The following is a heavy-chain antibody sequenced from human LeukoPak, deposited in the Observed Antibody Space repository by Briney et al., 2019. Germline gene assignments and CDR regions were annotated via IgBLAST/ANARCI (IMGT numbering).Heavy chain of an antibody. CDR2: ISWNGGST. CDR1: GFTFYDYT. J-gene: IGHJ6*03. V-gene: IGHV3-43*01. D-gene: IGHD3-3*01. CDR3: AKEGYYDFWSGSPPHYYYYYMDV. Sequence: PGGSLRLSCAASGFTFYDYTMHWVCQAPGKGLEWVSLISWNGGSTYYADSVKGRFTISRDNSKNSLYLQMNSLRTEDTALYYCAKEGYYDFWSGSPPHYYYYYMDVWGKGTTVTVSS.